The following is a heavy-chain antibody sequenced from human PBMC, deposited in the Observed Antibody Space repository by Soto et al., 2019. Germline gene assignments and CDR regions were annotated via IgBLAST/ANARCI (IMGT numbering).Heavy chain of an antibody. CDR2: ISYDGSNK. CDR1: GFTFSSYG. Sequence: GSLRLSCAASGFTFSSYGMHWVRQAPGKGMEWVAVISYDGSNKYYADSVKGRFTISRDNSKNTLYLQMNSLGVEDTAVYYCARDRGYDAHDYYYNAMDVWGQGTTVTVSS. D-gene: IGHD2-15*01. CDR3: ARDRGYDAHDYYYNAMDV. V-gene: IGHV3-30*03. J-gene: IGHJ6*02.